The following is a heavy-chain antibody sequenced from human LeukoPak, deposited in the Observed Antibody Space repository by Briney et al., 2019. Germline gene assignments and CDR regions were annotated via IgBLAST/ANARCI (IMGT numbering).Heavy chain of an antibody. D-gene: IGHD2-15*01. Sequence: SETLSLTCTVSGGSITNYYWSWIRQPPGEGLEWIGHISYTGSTNYSPPLRSRVTISVDKPKSQFSLELRSVTAADTAVYYCARRVGYCGGDNCYESDSWGQGTLVTVSS. J-gene: IGHJ4*02. CDR3: ARRVGYCGGDNCYESDS. CDR2: ISYTGST. V-gene: IGHV4-59*08. CDR1: GGSITNYY.